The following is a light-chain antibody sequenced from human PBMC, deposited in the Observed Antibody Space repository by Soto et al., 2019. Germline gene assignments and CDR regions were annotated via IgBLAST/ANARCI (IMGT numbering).Light chain of an antibody. CDR3: QQYNSYSLT. V-gene: IGKV1-5*03. J-gene: IGKJ1*01. Sequence: DIQMTQSPSTLSASVGDRVTITCRASQSISSWLAWYQQKPGQAPNLLIYKASSLESGVPSRFSGSGSGTEFTLTITSLQPDDFATYYCQQYNSYSLTFGQGTKVEIK. CDR2: KAS. CDR1: QSISSW.